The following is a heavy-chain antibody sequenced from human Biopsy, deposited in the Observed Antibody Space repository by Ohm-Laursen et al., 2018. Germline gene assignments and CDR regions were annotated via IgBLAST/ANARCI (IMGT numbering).Heavy chain of an antibody. Sequence: SDTLSLTCTVSGGSISSDYWSWIRQSPGKGLEWIGYISNRGSTNYNPSLRGRVTISVDTSKNQFSLKLSSVPAADTAVFFCARLYRLDDYWNDDPPDAFDVWGQGTRVTVSS. D-gene: IGHD3-3*01. V-gene: IGHV4-59*07. J-gene: IGHJ3*01. CDR2: ISNRGST. CDR3: ARLYRLDDYWNDDPPDAFDV. CDR1: GGSISSDY.